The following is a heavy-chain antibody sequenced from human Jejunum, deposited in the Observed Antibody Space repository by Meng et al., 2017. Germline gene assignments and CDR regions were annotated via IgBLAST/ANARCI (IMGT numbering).Heavy chain of an antibody. J-gene: IGHJ3*02. V-gene: IGHV3-33*01. Sequence: GESLKISCVVSGFTFSRYAMHWVRQAPGRGLEWVAVIWYDGSTKYYTESVKGRFTISRDNSKNTLYLKMSSLRAEDTAVYYCARKGLEMVTGPRSDAFDMWGQGTTVTVSS. CDR2: IWYDGSTK. CDR1: GFTFSRYA. D-gene: IGHD2-21*02. CDR3: ARKGLEMVTGPRSDAFDM.